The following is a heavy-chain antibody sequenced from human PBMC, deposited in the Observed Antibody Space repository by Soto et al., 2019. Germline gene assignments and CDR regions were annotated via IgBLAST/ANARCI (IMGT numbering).Heavy chain of an antibody. D-gene: IGHD3-3*01. J-gene: IGHJ4*02. V-gene: IGHV4-61*01. CDR1: GGSVSSGSYY. Sequence: QVQLQESGPGLVKPSETLSLTCTVSGGSVSSGSYYWSWIRQPPGKGLEWIGYIYYSGSTNYNPSLKSRVTISVDTSKNQFSLKLSSVTAADTAVYYCARGTRIDPGGYYRGLGLIGSFWGQGTLVTVSS. CDR2: IYYSGST. CDR3: ARGTRIDPGGYYRGLGLIGSF.